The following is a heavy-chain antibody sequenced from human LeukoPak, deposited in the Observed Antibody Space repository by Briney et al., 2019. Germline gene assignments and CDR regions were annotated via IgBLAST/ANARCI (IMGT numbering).Heavy chain of an antibody. CDR3: ARVWGDNSGSYFNDAFDI. CDR2: IYYSGST. CDR1: GGSISSYY. Sequence: PSETLSLTCTVSGGSISSYYWSWIRQPPGKGLEWIGYIYYSGSTNYNPSLKSRVTISVDTSKNQFSLKLSSVTAADTAVYYCARVWGDNSGSYFNDAFDIWGQGTMVTVSS. J-gene: IGHJ3*02. D-gene: IGHD1-26*01. V-gene: IGHV4-59*01.